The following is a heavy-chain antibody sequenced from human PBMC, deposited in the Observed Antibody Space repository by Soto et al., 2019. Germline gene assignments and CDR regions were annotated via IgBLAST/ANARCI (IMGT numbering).Heavy chain of an antibody. D-gene: IGHD2-21*02. J-gene: IGHJ4*02. CDR3: ARGGDWQFDY. CDR1: GDSISSDKW. Sequence: QVQLQESGPGLVKPSGTLSRTCAVSGDSISSDKWWSWVRQPPGKGLEWIGEIHHSGRTNYNPSLKRRVTILVKKSQNQVSLELSSMTAADPAVYYCARGGDWQFDYWGQGTLVTVSS. CDR2: IHHSGRT. V-gene: IGHV4-4*02.